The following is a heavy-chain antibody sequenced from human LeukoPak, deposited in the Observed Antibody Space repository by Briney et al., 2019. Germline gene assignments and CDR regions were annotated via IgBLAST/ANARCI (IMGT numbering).Heavy chain of an antibody. CDR2: IGGNGDRR. Sequence: GGSLRLSCVASGFTFSSYGMNWVRQAPGKGLEWVAGIGGNGDRRNYADSVQGRFAISRDNSRNTLYLQMNSLRAEDTALYYCAKENSVAGTPFYDYWGQGTLVTVSS. D-gene: IGHD6-19*01. CDR3: AKENSVAGTPFYDY. J-gene: IGHJ4*02. V-gene: IGHV3-23*01. CDR1: GFTFSSYG.